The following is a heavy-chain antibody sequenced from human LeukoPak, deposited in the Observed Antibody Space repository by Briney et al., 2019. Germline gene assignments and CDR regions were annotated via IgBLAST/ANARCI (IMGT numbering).Heavy chain of an antibody. CDR1: GFTFDDYA. CDR3: AKYADSSGYYGMDV. J-gene: IGHJ6*02. D-gene: IGHD3-22*01. V-gene: IGHV3-9*01. Sequence: GRSLRLSCAASGFTFDDYAMHWVRQAPGKGLEGVSGISWNSGTIGYADSVKGRFTISRDNAKNSLYLQMNSLRAEDTALYYCAKYADSSGYYGMDVWGQGTTVTVS. CDR2: ISWNSGTI.